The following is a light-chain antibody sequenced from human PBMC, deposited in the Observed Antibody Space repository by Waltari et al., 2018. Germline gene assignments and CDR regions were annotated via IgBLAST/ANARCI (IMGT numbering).Light chain of an antibody. CDR1: ALPKQF. V-gene: IGLV3-25*03. Sequence: SYELTQPPSVSVSPGQTATITCSGDALPKQFAHWYHQKPGQAPVVVIYKDTERPSGIPERFSGSSSGTTVTLTINGVQAEDEADYYCQSADSSGTWVFGGGTKLTLL. J-gene: IGLJ3*02. CDR3: QSADSSGTWV. CDR2: KDT.